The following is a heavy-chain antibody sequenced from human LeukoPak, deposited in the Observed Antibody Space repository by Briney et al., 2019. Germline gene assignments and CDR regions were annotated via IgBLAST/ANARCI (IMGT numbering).Heavy chain of an antibody. Sequence: GASVKVSCKASGYTFTGYYMHWVRQAPGQGLEWMGWINPNSGGTNYAQKFQGRVTMTRDTSISTAYMELSRLRSDDTAVYYCARGGTGPLNMIVSDYYYMDVWGKGTTVTVSS. D-gene: IGHD3-22*01. CDR3: ARGGTGPLNMIVSDYYYMDV. V-gene: IGHV1-2*02. J-gene: IGHJ6*03. CDR2: INPNSGGT. CDR1: GYTFTGYY.